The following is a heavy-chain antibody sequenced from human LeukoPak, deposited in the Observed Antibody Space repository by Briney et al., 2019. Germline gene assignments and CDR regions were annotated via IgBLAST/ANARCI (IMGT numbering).Heavy chain of an antibody. V-gene: IGHV3-30*02. Sequence: PGGSLRLSCGASGFTFSSHGMHWLRQPPGKGLEWVAFIRYDGSNKYYADSVKGRFTISRDNSKNTLYLQMNSLKTEDTAVYYCTTGGYSYGYNLPSYYYCMDVWGKGTTVTVSS. D-gene: IGHD5-18*01. CDR2: IRYDGSNK. CDR3: TTGGYSYGYNLPSYYYCMDV. CDR1: GFTFSSHG. J-gene: IGHJ6*03.